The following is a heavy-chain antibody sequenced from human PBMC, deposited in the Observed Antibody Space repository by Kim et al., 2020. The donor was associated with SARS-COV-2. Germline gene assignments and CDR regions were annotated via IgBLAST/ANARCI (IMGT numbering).Heavy chain of an antibody. J-gene: IGHJ4*02. CDR3: ATPSYYDFWSGYYSGVIGFDY. Sequence: SETLSLTCTVSGGSISSSSYYWGWIRQPPGKGLEWIGSVYYSGSTYDNPSLKSRVTISVDTSKNQFSLKLSSVTAADTAVYYCATPSYYDFWSGYYSGVIGFDYWGQGTLVTVSS. CDR1: GGSISSSSYY. CDR2: VYYSGST. V-gene: IGHV4-39*01. D-gene: IGHD3-3*01.